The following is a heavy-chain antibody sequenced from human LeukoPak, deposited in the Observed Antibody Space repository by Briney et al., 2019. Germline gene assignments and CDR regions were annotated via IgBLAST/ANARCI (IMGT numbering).Heavy chain of an antibody. CDR3: ARMIAGGDSYGSFDY. CDR1: GFTFSSYW. CDR2: IKQDRSEK. Sequence: GGSLRLSCAASGFTFSSYWMSWVRQAPGEGLEWVANIKQDRSEKYYVDSVKGRFTISRDNAKNSLYLQMKSLRAEDTAVYYCARMIAGGDSYGSFDYWGQGTLVTVSS. V-gene: IGHV3-7*03. D-gene: IGHD5-18*01. J-gene: IGHJ4*02.